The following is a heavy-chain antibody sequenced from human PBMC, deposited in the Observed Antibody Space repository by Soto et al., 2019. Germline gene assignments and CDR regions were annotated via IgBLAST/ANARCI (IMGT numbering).Heavy chain of an antibody. CDR3: ARDRDGYNLFDY. Sequence: EVQLVESGGGLVKPGGSLRLSCAASGFTFSSYSMNWVRQAPGKGLEWVSSISSSSSYIYYADSVKGRFTISRDNAKNSLYVQMNSLRAEDTAVYYCARDRDGYNLFDYWGQGTLVTVSS. J-gene: IGHJ4*02. D-gene: IGHD5-12*01. CDR2: ISSSSSYI. CDR1: GFTFSSYS. V-gene: IGHV3-21*01.